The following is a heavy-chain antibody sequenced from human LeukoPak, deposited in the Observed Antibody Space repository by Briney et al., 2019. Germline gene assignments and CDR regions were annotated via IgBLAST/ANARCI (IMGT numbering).Heavy chain of an antibody. V-gene: IGHV3-33*01. CDR1: GYTFSSYG. CDR2: IWYDGSNK. D-gene: IGHD3-22*01. J-gene: IGHJ4*02. CDR3: ATGSGYGFGLDY. Sequence: GGSLRLSCAASGYTFSSYGMHWVRQAPAKGLEWVAVIWYDGSNKYYADSVKGRFTISRDNSKNTLYLQMNSLRAEDTAVYYCATGSGYGFGLDYWGQGTLVTVSS.